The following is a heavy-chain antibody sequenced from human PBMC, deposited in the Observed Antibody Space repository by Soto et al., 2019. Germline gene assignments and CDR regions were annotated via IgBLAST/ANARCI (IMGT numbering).Heavy chain of an antibody. J-gene: IGHJ5*02. Sequence: PGGSLRLSCAASGFTLSSYALNWLRQAPGKGLEWVSYISSSSSNIQYAGSVKGRFTISRDNAKNSLYLQMNSLRDEDTAVYYCARDCSLGNRWCRWFYPWGQGTLVTVS. CDR1: GFTLSSYA. CDR2: ISSSSSNI. V-gene: IGHV3-48*02. D-gene: IGHD2-8*02. CDR3: ARDCSLGNRWCRWFYP.